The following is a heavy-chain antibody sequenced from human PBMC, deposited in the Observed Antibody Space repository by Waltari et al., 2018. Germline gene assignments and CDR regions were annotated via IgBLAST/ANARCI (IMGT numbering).Heavy chain of an antibody. CDR2: MNPNSGNT. J-gene: IGHJ4*02. D-gene: IGHD3-22*01. V-gene: IGHV1-8*02. CDR3: ATGGLEIVVVNYY. Sequence: QVQLVQSGAEVKKPGASVKVSCKASGYTFTSYDINWVRQATGQGLEWMGWMNPNSGNTGYAQKFQGRVTITADTSTDTAYMELSSLRSEDTAVYYCATGGLEIVVVNYYWGQGTLVTVSS. CDR1: GYTFTSYD.